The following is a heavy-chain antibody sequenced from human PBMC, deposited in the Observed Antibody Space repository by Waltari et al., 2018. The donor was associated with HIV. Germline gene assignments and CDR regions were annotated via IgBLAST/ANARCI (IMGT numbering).Heavy chain of an antibody. V-gene: IGHV4-59*01. CDR3: ARDKRDGGNHRAYFDY. Sequence: QVQLQESGPGLVKPSETLSLTCTVSGGSISSYYWSWIRQPPGKGLEWIGYIYDSGRTNYNPALKSRVTISVDTSKNQFSLKLSSVTAADTAVYYCARDKRDGGNHRAYFDYWGQGSLVTVSS. D-gene: IGHD2-15*01. CDR2: IYDSGRT. J-gene: IGHJ4*02. CDR1: GGSISSYY.